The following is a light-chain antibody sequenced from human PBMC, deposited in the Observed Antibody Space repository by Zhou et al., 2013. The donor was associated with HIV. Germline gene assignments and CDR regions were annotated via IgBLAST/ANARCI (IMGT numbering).Light chain of an antibody. CDR1: QIINRN. J-gene: IGKJ1*01. CDR3: QQRSNWT. CDR2: GAS. V-gene: IGKV3-11*01. Sequence: EVVMTQSPATLSVSPGGRASLSCRASQIINRNLAWYQQKSGQAPRLLISGASTRATGTPARFSGSGSGTDFTLTISSLEPEDFAVYYCQQRSNWTFGQGTKVEIK.